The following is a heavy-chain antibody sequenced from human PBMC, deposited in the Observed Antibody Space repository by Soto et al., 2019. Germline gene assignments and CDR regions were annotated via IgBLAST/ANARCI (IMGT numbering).Heavy chain of an antibody. CDR3: GSGARLWYPYICES. D-gene: IGHD6-13*01. Sequence: QAQVVQSGAEVRKPGSSVKLSCKASEGTFNSYAIAWVRQAPGQGLEWMGGIIPYYNTLNYAQKFQDRVTICTDDSTNTGYMVLSSLRSGDTAVYFCGSGARLWYPYICESSAQGTLVTVSS. CDR1: EGTFNSYA. V-gene: IGHV1-69*01. J-gene: IGHJ5*02. CDR2: IIPYYNTL.